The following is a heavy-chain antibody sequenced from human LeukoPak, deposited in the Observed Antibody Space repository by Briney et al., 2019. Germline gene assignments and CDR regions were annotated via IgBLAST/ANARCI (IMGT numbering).Heavy chain of an antibody. Sequence: LPGGSLRLSCAASGFTFSSYEMNWVRQAPGKGLEWVSLIYSGGSTYYADSVKGRFTISRDNSKNTLYLQMNSLRAEDTAVYYCARRYSYGVDAFDIWGQGTMVTVSS. CDR2: IYSGGST. J-gene: IGHJ3*02. CDR3: ARRYSYGVDAFDI. D-gene: IGHD5-18*01. V-gene: IGHV3-66*01. CDR1: GFTFSSYE.